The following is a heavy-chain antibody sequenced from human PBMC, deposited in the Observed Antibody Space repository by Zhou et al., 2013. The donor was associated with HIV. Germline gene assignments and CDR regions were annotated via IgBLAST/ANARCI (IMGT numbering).Heavy chain of an antibody. CDR3: ARESSWYNAEYFQH. V-gene: IGHV1-69*05. Sequence: QVQLLQSGAEVKKPGSSVKVSCKASGGTFRSYGITWVRQAPGQGLEWMGEIIPVFGSANYAEKFQGRLTITTDESTSTVYMELRSLRSDDTAVYYCARESSWYNAEYFQHWGQGTLVTVSS. CDR2: IIPVFGSA. CDR1: GGTFRSYG. D-gene: IGHD6-13*01. J-gene: IGHJ1*01.